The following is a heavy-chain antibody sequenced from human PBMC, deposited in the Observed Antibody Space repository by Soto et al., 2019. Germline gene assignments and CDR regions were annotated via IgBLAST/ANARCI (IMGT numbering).Heavy chain of an antibody. CDR1: GFTFSSYG. J-gene: IGHJ4*02. CDR2: ISYDGSNK. CDR3: AKDRGYTFYVLDY. V-gene: IGHV3-30*18. D-gene: IGHD6-25*01. Sequence: QVQLVESGGGVVQPGRSLRLSCAASGFTFSSYGMHWVRQAPGKGLEWVAVISYDGSNKYYADYVKGRFTISRDNSKNTLYLQMNSLRAEDTAVYYCAKDRGYTFYVLDYWGQGTLVTVSS.